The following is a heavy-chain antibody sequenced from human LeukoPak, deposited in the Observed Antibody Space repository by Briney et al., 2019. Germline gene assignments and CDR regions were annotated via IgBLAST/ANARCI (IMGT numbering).Heavy chain of an antibody. CDR1: GFIFSSSV. Sequence: GGSLRLSCVASGFIFSSSVMHWVRQAPGKGLEWVAFIRKDGSTKYYADSVKGRFTISRDNSKNTLYLQMNSLRAEDTAVYYCAKDLRSRDYYGMDVWGQGTTVTVSS. CDR2: IRKDGSTK. CDR3: AKDLRSRDYYGMDV. D-gene: IGHD3-9*01. J-gene: IGHJ6*02. V-gene: IGHV3-30*02.